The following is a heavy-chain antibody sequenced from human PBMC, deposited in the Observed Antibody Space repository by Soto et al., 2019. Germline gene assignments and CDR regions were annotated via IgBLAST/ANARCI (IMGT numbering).Heavy chain of an antibody. CDR1: GGTFNSYA. V-gene: IGHV1-69*13. CDR2: IIPIFGTA. Sequence: SVKVSCKASGGTFNSYAINWVRQAPGQGLEWMGGIIPIFGTANYAQKFQGRVTITADESTSTAYMELSSLRSEDTAVYYCATVPYSSGPTWGLGVLVTVSS. D-gene: IGHD6-19*01. J-gene: IGHJ4*02. CDR3: ATVPYSSGPT.